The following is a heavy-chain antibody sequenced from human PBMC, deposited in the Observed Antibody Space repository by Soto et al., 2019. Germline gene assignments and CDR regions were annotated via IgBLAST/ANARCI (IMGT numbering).Heavy chain of an antibody. CDR3: ARDFGGDYSVGNWFDP. V-gene: IGHV4-31*03. Sequence: PSETLSLTCTVSGGSISSGGYYWSWIRQHPGKGLEWIGYIHYSGSTYYNPSLKSRVTISVDTSKNQFSLKLSSVTAADTAVYYCARDFGGDYSVGNWFDPWGQGTLVTVSS. J-gene: IGHJ5*02. CDR2: IHYSGST. CDR1: GGSISSGGYY. D-gene: IGHD4-17*01.